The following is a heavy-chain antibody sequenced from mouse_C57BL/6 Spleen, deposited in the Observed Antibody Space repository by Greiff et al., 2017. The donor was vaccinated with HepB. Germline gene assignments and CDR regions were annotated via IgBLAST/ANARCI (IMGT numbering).Heavy chain of an antibody. CDR2: ISYDGSN. CDR3: ARAGYDYLYFDY. CDR1: GYSITSGYY. D-gene: IGHD2-4*01. J-gene: IGHJ2*01. Sequence: VQLKESGPGLVKPSQSLSLTCSVTGYSITSGYYWNWIRQFPGNKLEWMGYISYDGSNNYNPSLKNRISITRDTSKNQFFLKLNSVTTEDTATYYCARAGYDYLYFDYWGQGTTLTVSS. V-gene: IGHV3-6*01.